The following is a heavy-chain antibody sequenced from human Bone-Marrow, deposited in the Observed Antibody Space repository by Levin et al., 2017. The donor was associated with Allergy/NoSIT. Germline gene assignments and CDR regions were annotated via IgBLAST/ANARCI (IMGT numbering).Heavy chain of an antibody. J-gene: IGHJ4*02. D-gene: IGHD2-2*01. Sequence: GESLKISCAASGFTFTNAWMTWVRQAPGKGLEWVGHIKSKVNGGTTDYAAPVRGRCTISRDDSNKMVYLQMNSLKVEDTAVYHCTKDVPFTGGGALRYWGQGALVTVSS. V-gene: IGHV3-15*01. CDR2: IKSKVNGGTT. CDR1: GFTFTNAW. CDR3: TKDVPFTGGGALRY.